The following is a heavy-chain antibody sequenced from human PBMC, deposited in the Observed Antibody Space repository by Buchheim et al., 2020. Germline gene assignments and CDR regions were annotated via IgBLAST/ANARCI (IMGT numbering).Heavy chain of an antibody. Sequence: QVQLVESGGGVVQPGRSLRLSCAASGFTFDSYGIHWVRQAPGKGLEWVALISYDGSSKYNVDSVKGRFTISRDNSKNTLYLQLNSLGAEDTVVYYCAKSGSNTSYYYGMDVWGQGTT. D-gene: IGHD2-2*01. CDR2: ISYDGSSK. J-gene: IGHJ6*02. CDR3: AKSGSNTSYYYGMDV. CDR1: GFTFDSYG. V-gene: IGHV3-30*18.